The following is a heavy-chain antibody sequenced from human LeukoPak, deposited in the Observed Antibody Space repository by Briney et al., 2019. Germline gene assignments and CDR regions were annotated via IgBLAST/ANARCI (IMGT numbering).Heavy chain of an antibody. CDR2: IYYSGST. D-gene: IGHD2-8*01. V-gene: IGHV4-59*01. Sequence: SETLSLTCTVSGGSISRYYWSWIRQPPGKGLEWIGYIYYSGSTNYNPSLKSRVTISVDTSKNQFSLKLSSVTAADTAVYYCARGLSMAMDVWGQGTTVTVSS. CDR3: ARGLSMAMDV. J-gene: IGHJ6*02. CDR1: GGSISRYY.